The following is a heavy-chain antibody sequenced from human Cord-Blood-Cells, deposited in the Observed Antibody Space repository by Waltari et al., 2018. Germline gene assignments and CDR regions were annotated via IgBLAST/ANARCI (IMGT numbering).Heavy chain of an antibody. D-gene: IGHD5-18*01. J-gene: IGHJ5*02. CDR3: ARGETRGDTAMVEVGNWFDP. CDR2: INHSGST. V-gene: IGHV4-39*07. CDR1: GGSISSSSPY. Sequence: QLQLQESGPGLVKPSETLSLTCTVSGGSISSSSPYLGWTRQPPGKGPEWIGEINHSGSTNYNPYLKSRVTISVDTSKNQFSLKLSSVTAADTAVYYCARGETRGDTAMVEVGNWFDPWGQGTLVTVSS.